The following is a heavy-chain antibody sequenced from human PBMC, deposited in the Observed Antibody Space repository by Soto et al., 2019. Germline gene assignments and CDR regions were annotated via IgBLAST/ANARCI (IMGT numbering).Heavy chain of an antibody. CDR1: GFDLSPFA. V-gene: IGHV3-30*03. CDR2: TSSDGSMK. Sequence: HPGGSLRLSCAASGFDLSPFAMHWVRQAPGKGLEWVAITSSDGSMKFYGDSVKGRVTISRDNSKNSLYLQINSLRTEDTAVYYCARNSPDFVVEVSVSGWCFDLWGRGTLVTVSS. D-gene: IGHD2-15*01. J-gene: IGHJ2*01. CDR3: ARNSPDFVVEVSVSGWCFDL.